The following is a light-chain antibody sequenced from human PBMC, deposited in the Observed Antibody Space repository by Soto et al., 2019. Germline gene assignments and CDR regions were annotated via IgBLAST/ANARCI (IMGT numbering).Light chain of an antibody. CDR2: LNSDGSH. J-gene: IGLJ2*01. Sequence: QPVLTQSPSASASRGASVKLTCTLSSGHSSYAIAWHQQQPEKGPRYLMKLNSDGSHSKGDGIPDRFSGSSSGAERYLTISTLQSEDEADYYCQTWGTGIQLFGGGTKLTVL. CDR3: QTWGTGIQL. V-gene: IGLV4-69*01. CDR1: SGHSSYA.